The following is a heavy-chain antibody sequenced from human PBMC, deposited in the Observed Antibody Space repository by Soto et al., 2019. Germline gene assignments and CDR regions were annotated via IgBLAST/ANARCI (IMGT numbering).Heavy chain of an antibody. CDR3: AKDMLQWLVVGHDAFDL. Sequence: PGGSVRLSCAASGFPFSTYAMSWVRQAPGKGLEWVSLISGRGDTTYYADSVKGRFTISRDNAKNTLYLQMNSLRAEDTAAYYCAKDMLQWLVVGHDAFDLWGQGTMVTVSS. D-gene: IGHD6-19*01. CDR1: GFPFSTYA. J-gene: IGHJ3*01. V-gene: IGHV3-23*01. CDR2: ISGRGDTT.